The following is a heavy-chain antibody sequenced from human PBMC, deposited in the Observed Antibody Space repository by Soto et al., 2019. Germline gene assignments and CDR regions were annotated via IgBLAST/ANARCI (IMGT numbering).Heavy chain of an antibody. V-gene: IGHV1-18*01. CDR1: GYTFTSYG. Sequence: ASVKVSCKASGYTFTSYGISWVRQAPGQGLEWMGWISAYNGNTNYAQKLQGRVTMTTDTSKNQFSLKLSSVTAADTAVYYCARRQIGGTYYDFWSGPHPPDYWGQGTLVTVSS. J-gene: IGHJ4*02. CDR3: ARRQIGGTYYDFWSGPHPPDY. CDR2: ISAYNGNT. D-gene: IGHD3-3*01.